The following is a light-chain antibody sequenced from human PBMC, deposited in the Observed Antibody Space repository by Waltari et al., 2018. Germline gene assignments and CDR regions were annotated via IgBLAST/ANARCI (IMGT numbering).Light chain of an antibody. J-gene: IGKJ1*01. CDR3: QHYDNSPLT. V-gene: IGKV3-20*01. CDR1: RSVTGNY. Sequence: EIVLTQSPVTLSLSPGDRATLSCRASRSVTGNYLAWYQQKRGQAPRLLIYGASNRADGIPERFRCSGSWKDFTLIMSRIEPEDFAVYYCQHYDNSPLTFGQGTKVEIK. CDR2: GAS.